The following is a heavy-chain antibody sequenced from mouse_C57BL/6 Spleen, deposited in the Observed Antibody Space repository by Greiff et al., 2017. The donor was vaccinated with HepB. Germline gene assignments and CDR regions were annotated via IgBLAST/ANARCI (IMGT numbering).Heavy chain of an antibody. J-gene: IGHJ2*01. CDR2: IDPSDSYT. D-gene: IGHD3-3*01. Sequence: VQLQQPGAELVRPGTSVKLSCKASGYTFTSYWMHWVKQRPGQGLEWIGVIDPSDSYTNYNQKFKGKATLTVDTSSSTAYMQLSSLTSEDSAVYYCARGLYFDYWGQGTTLTVSS. V-gene: IGHV1-59*01. CDR3: ARGLYFDY. CDR1: GYTFTSYW.